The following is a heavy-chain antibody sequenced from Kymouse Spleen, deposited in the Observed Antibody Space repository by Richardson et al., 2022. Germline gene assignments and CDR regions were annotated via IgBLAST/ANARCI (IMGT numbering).Heavy chain of an antibody. J-gene: IGHJ6*02. Sequence: QVQLQQWGAGLLKPSETLSLTCAVYGGSFSGYYWSWIRQPPGKGLEWIGEINHSGSTNYNPSLKSRVTISVDTSKNQFSLKLSSVTAADTAVYYCARVYYYGSGSHPTDYYGMDVWGQGTTVTVSS. CDR2: INHSGST. V-gene: IGHV4-34*01. CDR1: GGSFSGYY. CDR3: ARVYYYGSGSHPTDYYGMDV. D-gene: IGHD3-10*01.